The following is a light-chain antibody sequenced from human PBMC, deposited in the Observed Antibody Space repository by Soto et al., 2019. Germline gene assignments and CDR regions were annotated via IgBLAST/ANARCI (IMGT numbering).Light chain of an antibody. CDR2: DIS. CDR1: QTVSRN. J-gene: IGKJ5*01. V-gene: IGKV3-15*01. Sequence: EVVVTQSPATLSVSPGGRSTLSCRASQTVSRNLAWYGQRPGQAPRLLIYDISNRAAGVPARFSGSWSEKEFTLTIRSLQSEYFAVCFCQQYNNLPSFGQGTRLEIK. CDR3: QQYNNLPS.